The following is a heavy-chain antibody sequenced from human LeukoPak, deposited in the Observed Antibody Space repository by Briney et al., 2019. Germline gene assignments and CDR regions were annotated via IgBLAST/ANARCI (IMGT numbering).Heavy chain of an antibody. V-gene: IGHV1-2*02. CDR2: INPNNGDT. Sequence: ASVKVSCKASGGTFSSYTISWVRQAPGQGLDWMGWINPNNGDTSYAQKFQGRLTMTRDTSISTAYMELSRLRSDDTALYYCARRRPRLVINDVLHIWGQGTMVTVSS. J-gene: IGHJ3*02. CDR3: ARRRPRLVINDVLHI. CDR1: GGTFSSYT. D-gene: IGHD2-21*01.